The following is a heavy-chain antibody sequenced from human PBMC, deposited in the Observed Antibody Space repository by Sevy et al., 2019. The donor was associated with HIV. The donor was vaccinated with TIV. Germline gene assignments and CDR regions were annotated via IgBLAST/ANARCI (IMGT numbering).Heavy chain of an antibody. CDR1: GFTFSSYA. CDR3: ARDKDPYYSDY. Sequence: GGSLRLSCAASGFTFSSYAMHWVRQAPGKGLEWVAVISYDGSNKYYADSVKGRFTISRDNSKNTLYLQMNSLRAEDTAADYYARDKDPYYSDYWGQGTLVTVSS. CDR2: ISYDGSNK. V-gene: IGHV3-30-3*01. J-gene: IGHJ4*02.